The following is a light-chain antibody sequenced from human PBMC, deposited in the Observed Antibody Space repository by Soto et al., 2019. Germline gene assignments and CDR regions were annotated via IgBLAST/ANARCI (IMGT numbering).Light chain of an antibody. CDR2: EAS. CDR1: GSDVRTYNL. V-gene: IGLV2-23*01. Sequence: QSVLTQPASVSGSPGQSITISCTVTGSDVRTYNLVSWYQQHPGKVPKLIIYEASKRPSGVSNRFSGSQPGNTASLTVSGLQDEDEADYYCCSYAGDKTYVFGSGTKLTVL. CDR3: CSYAGDKTYV. J-gene: IGLJ1*01.